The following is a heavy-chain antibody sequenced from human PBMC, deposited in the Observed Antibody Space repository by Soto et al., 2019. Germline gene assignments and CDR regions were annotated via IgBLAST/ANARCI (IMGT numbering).Heavy chain of an antibody. CDR2: ISGSARST. Sequence: SLRLSCAASGFTFREYVMTWVRQAPGKGLEWVSAISGSARSTYHADSVRGRFTISRDNSKSTLYLHMNSLRAEDTAVYFCAKAPDYDDSGFYSDYWGQGTLVTVSS. CDR1: GFTFREYV. D-gene: IGHD3-22*01. J-gene: IGHJ4*02. CDR3: AKAPDYDDSGFYSDY. V-gene: IGHV3-23*01.